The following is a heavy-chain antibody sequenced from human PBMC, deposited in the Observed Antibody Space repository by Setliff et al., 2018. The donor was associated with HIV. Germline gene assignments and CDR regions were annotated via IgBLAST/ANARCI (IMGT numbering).Heavy chain of an antibody. V-gene: IGHV4-31*03. CDR2: IYYSGST. Sequence: PSETLSLTCTVSGGSISSGGYYWSWIRQHPGKGLEWIGYIYYSGSTYYNPSLKSRVTISVDTPKNQFSLKLSSVTAADTAVYYCARVYYYGSPHMDVWGKGTTVTVSS. D-gene: IGHD3-10*01. J-gene: IGHJ6*03. CDR1: GGSISSGGYY. CDR3: ARVYYYGSPHMDV.